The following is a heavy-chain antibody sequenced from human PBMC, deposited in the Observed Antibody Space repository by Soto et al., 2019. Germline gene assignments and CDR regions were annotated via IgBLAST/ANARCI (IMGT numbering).Heavy chain of an antibody. Sequence: PGESLKISCKGSGYSFTIYWIGWVRQMPGKGLEWMGIIYPGDSDTRYSPSFQGQVTISADKSISTAYLQWSSLKASDTAMYYCARQARGMIVVVKGGMDVWGQGTTVTVSS. J-gene: IGHJ6*02. CDR2: IYPGDSDT. V-gene: IGHV5-51*01. CDR3: ARQARGMIVVVKGGMDV. CDR1: GYSFTIYW. D-gene: IGHD3-22*01.